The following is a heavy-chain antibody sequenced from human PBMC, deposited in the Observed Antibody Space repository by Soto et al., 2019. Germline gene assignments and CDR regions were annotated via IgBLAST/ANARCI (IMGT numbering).Heavy chain of an antibody. J-gene: IGHJ4*02. CDR3: ARIAYNILTGYNRALADY. D-gene: IGHD3-9*01. CDR1: GFTFSDYY. Sequence: QVQLVESGGGLVKPGGSLRLSCEASGFTFSDYYMSWIRQAPGKGLQWVSYISYSGSAIYYADSVKGRFTISRDNAKNSLYLQMTSLRAADTAVYYCARIAYNILTGYNRALADYWGQGTLVTVSS. V-gene: IGHV3-11*01. CDR2: ISYSGSAI.